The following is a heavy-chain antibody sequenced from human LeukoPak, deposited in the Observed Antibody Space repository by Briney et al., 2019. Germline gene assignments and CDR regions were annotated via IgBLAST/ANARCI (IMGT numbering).Heavy chain of an antibody. J-gene: IGHJ4*02. CDR2: IYYTGNT. CDR1: GGSISSYY. V-gene: IGHV4-59*08. Sequence: PSETLSLTCTVSGGSISSYYWSWIRQPPGKGLEWIGYIYYTGNTNYNPSLKSRVTISLDTPKNQFSLNLASVTAADTAVYYCARLSTWTSIDYWGRGTLVTVSS. CDR3: ARLSTWTSIDY. D-gene: IGHD2-2*01.